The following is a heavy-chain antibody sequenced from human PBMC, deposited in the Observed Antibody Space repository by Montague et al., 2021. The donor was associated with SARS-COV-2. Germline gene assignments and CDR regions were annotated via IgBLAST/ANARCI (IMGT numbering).Heavy chain of an antibody. Sequence: PALVKPTQTLTLTCTLSGFSLSTYGVGVGWLRQPPGKALEWLALMYWDDDERYSPSLRSRLSVTKGTPKNQVVLTMTNMDPVDTATYYCAFQRAYDSGCYWDWGPGILVTVSS. CDR3: AFQRAYDSGCYWD. CDR1: GFSLSTYGVG. V-gene: IGHV2-5*02. D-gene: IGHD3-10*01. J-gene: IGHJ4*02. CDR2: MYWDDDE.